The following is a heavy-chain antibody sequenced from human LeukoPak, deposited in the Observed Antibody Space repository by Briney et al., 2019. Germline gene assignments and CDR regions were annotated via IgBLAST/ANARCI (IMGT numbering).Heavy chain of an antibody. CDR3: ARAGGYDFWSGKGYYFDY. D-gene: IGHD3-3*01. CDR1: GGSFSGYY. J-gene: IGHJ4*02. Sequence: SETLSLTCAVYGGSFSGYYWSWIRQPPGKGLEWIGETNHSGSTNYNPSLKSRVTISVDTSKNQFSLKLSSVTAADTAVYYCARAGGYDFWSGKGYYFDYWGQGTLVTVSS. CDR2: TNHSGST. V-gene: IGHV4-34*01.